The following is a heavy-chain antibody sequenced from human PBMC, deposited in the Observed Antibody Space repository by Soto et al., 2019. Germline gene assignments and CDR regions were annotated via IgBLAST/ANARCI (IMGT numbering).Heavy chain of an antibody. Sequence: GGSLRLSCAASGFTFSSYGMHWVRQAPGKGLEWVAVISYDGSNKYYADSVKGRFTISRDNAKNTLYLQMNSLRAEDTAVYYCARGPRPSSAGTGAYWGQGTLVTV. D-gene: IGHD6-13*01. V-gene: IGHV3-30*03. CDR3: ARGPRPSSAGTGAY. CDR2: ISYDGSNK. CDR1: GFTFSSYG. J-gene: IGHJ4*02.